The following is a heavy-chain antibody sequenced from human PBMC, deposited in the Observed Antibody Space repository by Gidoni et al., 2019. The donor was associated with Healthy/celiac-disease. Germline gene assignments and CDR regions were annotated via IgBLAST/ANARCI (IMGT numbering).Heavy chain of an antibody. Sequence: EVQLVESGGGLIQPGGSLRRSCAASGFTVSSHYLSWVRQAPGKGLEWVSVIYSGGSTYYADSVKGRFTISRDNSKNTLYLQMNSLRAEDTAVYYCARLRAVRGVTPYWYFDLWGRGTLVTVSS. V-gene: IGHV3-53*01. CDR3: ARLRAVRGVTPYWYFDL. J-gene: IGHJ2*01. D-gene: IGHD3-10*01. CDR2: IYSGGST. CDR1: GFTVSSHY.